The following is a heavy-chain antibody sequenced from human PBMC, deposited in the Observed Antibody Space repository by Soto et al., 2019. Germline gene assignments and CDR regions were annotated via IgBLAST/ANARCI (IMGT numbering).Heavy chain of an antibody. CDR3: ARDSSAAGARPFDY. J-gene: IGHJ4*02. CDR2: ISAYNGNT. CDR1: GYIFTSYG. D-gene: IGHD6-13*01. Sequence: GASVKVSCKASGYIFTSYGISWMRQAPGQGLEWMGWISAYNGNTNYAQNFQDRVTLTTDTSTTTAYMELRNLRSDETAVYYCARDSSAAGARPFDYWGQGTLVTVSS. V-gene: IGHV1-18*01.